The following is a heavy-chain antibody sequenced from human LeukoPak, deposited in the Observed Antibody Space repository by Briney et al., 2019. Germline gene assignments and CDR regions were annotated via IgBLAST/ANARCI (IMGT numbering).Heavy chain of an antibody. CDR3: ARLFTSYYDFWSGPDHNWFDP. D-gene: IGHD3-3*01. CDR2: ISAYNGNT. V-gene: IGHV1-18*01. CDR1: GYTFTNYG. J-gene: IGHJ5*02. Sequence: ASVKVSCKSSGYTFTNYGISWVRQAPGQGLEWMGWISAYNGNTNYAQKLQGRVTMTTDTSTSTAYMELRSLRSDDTAVYYCARLFTSYYDFWSGPDHNWFDPRGQGTLVTVSS.